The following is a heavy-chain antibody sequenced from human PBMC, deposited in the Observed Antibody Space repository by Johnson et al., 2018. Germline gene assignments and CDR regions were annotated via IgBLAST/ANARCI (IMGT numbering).Heavy chain of an antibody. Sequence: VQLVQSGGGLVQPGGSLRLSCAASGFTFSSYAMSWVRPAQGKGLEWVSTISGSGISTYYADSVKGRFTISRDHSKNTLDLQMNYLRAEDTAVYYCTKRVNCSGNGMDVWGQGTTVTVSS. D-gene: IGHD3-10*02. V-gene: IGHV3-23*04. CDR3: TKRVNCSGNGMDV. CDR2: ISGSGIST. J-gene: IGHJ6*02. CDR1: GFTFSSYA.